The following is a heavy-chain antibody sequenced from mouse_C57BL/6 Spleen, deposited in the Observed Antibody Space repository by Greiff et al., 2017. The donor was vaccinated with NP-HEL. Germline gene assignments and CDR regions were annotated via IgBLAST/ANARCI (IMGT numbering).Heavy chain of an antibody. CDR3: ARRRDYGYFDY. D-gene: IGHD2-4*01. Sequence: EVQLQESGPGMVKPSQSLSLTCTVTGYSITSGYDWHWIRHFPGNKLEWMGYISYSGSTNYNPSLKSRISITHDTSKNHFFLKLNSVTTEDTATYYCARRRDYGYFDYWGQGTTLTVSS. CDR1: GYSITSGYD. CDR2: ISYSGST. V-gene: IGHV3-1*01. J-gene: IGHJ2*01.